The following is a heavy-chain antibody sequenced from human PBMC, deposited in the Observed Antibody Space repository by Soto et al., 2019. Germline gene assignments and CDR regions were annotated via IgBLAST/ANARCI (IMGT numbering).Heavy chain of an antibody. CDR1: GFTFSSYA. CDR2: ISGSGDST. J-gene: IGHJ4*02. V-gene: IGHV3-23*01. D-gene: IGHD6-19*01. CDR3: AKGLYSSGYLVFDF. Sequence: GGSLRLSCAAAGFTFSSYAMNWVRQAPGKGLEWVSSISGSGDSTYYADSVKGRFTISRENSNSTLSLQMNSLRAEDTAVYYCAKGLYSSGYLVFDFWGQGILVTVSS.